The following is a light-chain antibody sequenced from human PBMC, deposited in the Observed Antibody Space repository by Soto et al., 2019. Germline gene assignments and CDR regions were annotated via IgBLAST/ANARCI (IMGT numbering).Light chain of an antibody. Sequence: EIVMTQSPATLSVSPGERATLSCRASQSVSSNLAWYQQKPGQAPRLLIYGASTRATGIPARFSGSGSGREFTHTISSLQSKDFAVYYCQQYNNWPPWTFGQRTKVEIK. CDR1: QSVSSN. CDR3: QQYNNWPPWT. J-gene: IGKJ1*01. V-gene: IGKV3-15*01. CDR2: GAS.